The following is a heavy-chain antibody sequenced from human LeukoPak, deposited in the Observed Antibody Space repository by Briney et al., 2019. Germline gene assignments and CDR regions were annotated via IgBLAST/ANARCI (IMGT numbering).Heavy chain of an antibody. CDR3: SNGIYSPPY. D-gene: IGHD6-13*01. V-gene: IGHV3-7*01. CDR2: INQDESQQ. CDR1: GFTFTLYW. J-gene: IGHJ4*02. Sequence: GGSLRLSCTTSGFTFTLYWMAWIRQSPGKGLEWVTNINQDESQQYYLESVEGRFTVSRGNARNSVYLHMNNLRVRDTGVYYCSNGIYSPPYWGRGTLVTVSS.